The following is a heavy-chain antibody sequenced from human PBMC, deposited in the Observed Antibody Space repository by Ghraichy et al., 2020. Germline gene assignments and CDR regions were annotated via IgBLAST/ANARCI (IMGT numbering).Heavy chain of an antibody. V-gene: IGHV3-43*01. CDR3: AKDKAWRSGDDVFDI. J-gene: IGHJ3*02. Sequence: GGSLRLSCAASGFTFNDYTMHWVRQAPGKGLEWVSLISWDGGSTYYADSVKGRFTISRDNRKNSLYLQMNSLRTEDTALYYCAKDKAWRSGDDVFDIWGQGTMVTVSS. CDR1: GFTFNDYT. D-gene: IGHD7-27*01. CDR2: ISWDGGST.